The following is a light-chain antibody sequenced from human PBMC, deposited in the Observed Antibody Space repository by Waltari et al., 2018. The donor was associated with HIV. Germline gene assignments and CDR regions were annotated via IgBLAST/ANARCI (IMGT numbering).Light chain of an antibody. Sequence: QSVLTQPSSASGTPGQRVAISCSGSSSNIESNTVNWYQQLPGTAPKLPGYSNNQRPSWVPDRISGSKSGTSASLAISGLQSEDEADYYCAAWDDSLNGWVFGGGTKLTVL. V-gene: IGLV1-44*01. J-gene: IGLJ3*02. CDR2: SNN. CDR1: SSNIESNT. CDR3: AAWDDSLNGWV.